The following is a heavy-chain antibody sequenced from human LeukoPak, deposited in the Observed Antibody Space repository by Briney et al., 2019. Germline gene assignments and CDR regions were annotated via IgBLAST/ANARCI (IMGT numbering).Heavy chain of an antibody. CDR3: ARRSNYYDSSGYLVSFDY. J-gene: IGHJ4*02. Sequence: SETLSLTCTVSGGSISSGGYYWSWIRQHPGKGLEWIGYIYYSGSTYYNPSLKSRVTISVDTSKNQFSLKLSSVTAADTAVYYCARRSNYYDSSGYLVSFDYWGQGTLVTVSS. CDR1: GGSISSGGYY. V-gene: IGHV4-31*03. CDR2: IYYSGST. D-gene: IGHD3-22*01.